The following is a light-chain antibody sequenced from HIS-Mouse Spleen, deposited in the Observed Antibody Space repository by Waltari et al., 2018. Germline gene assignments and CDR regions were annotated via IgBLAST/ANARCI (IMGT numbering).Light chain of an antibody. CDR2: GAS. J-gene: IGKJ1*01. V-gene: IGKV3-20*01. Sequence: EIVLMQSPGTLSLSPGERATLPCRASQSVSSSYLAWYQQKPGQATRLLIYGASSRATGIPDRFSGSGSGTDFTLTISRLEPEDFAVYYCQQYGSSPWTFGQGTKVEIK. CDR3: QQYGSSPWT. CDR1: QSVSSSY.